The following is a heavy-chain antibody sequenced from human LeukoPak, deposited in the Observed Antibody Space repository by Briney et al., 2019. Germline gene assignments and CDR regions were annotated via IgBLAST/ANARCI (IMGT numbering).Heavy chain of an antibody. D-gene: IGHD3-9*01. J-gene: IGHJ4*02. CDR1: GFTFSSYA. V-gene: IGHV3-23*01. CDR2: ISGSGGST. Sequence: GGSLRLSCAASGFTFSSYAMSWVRQAPGKGLEWVSAISGSGGSTYYADSVKGRFTISRDNSKNTLYLQMNSLRAEDTAVYYCAREGPRYYDILTGYSHEYYFDYWGQGTLVTVSS. CDR3: AREGPRYYDILTGYSHEYYFDY.